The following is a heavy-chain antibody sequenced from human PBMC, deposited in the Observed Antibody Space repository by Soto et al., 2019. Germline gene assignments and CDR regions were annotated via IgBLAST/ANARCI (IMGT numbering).Heavy chain of an antibody. CDR3: VKSRGGNNFDFFD. J-gene: IGHJ4*02. V-gene: IGHV3-64D*06. CDR1: GFTFSSYA. CDR2: VRGNGDPP. D-gene: IGHD5-12*01. Sequence: GGSLRLSCSASGFTFSSYAMHWVRQAPGKRLEYVSGVRGNGDPPFYADSVKGRFTISRDNSKNTLYLQMSSLSADDTAVYYCVKSRGGNNFDFFDWGQGXLVTVYS.